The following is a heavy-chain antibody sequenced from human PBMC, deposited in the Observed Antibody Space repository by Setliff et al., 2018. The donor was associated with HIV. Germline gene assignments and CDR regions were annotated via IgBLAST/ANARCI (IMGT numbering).Heavy chain of an antibody. Sequence: SETLSLTCTVSGASISGYYWGWIRQPPGRGLEWIAMIYRSGTTYYNTSLKSRVTISLDGPKNQFSLRLSSVTAADTAVYYCARDRGEDYHILTGSYYYYYMDVWGKGTTVTVSS. V-gene: IGHV4-38-2*02. J-gene: IGHJ6*03. CDR2: IYRSGTT. CDR3: ARDRGEDYHILTGSYYYYYMDV. CDR1: GASISGYY. D-gene: IGHD3-9*01.